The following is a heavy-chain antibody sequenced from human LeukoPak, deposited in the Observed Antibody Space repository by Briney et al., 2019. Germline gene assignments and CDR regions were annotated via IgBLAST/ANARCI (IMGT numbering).Heavy chain of an antibody. Sequence: QAGGSLRLSCVASGFTFSSYCMHWLRRAPGKGLVWVSRINCDGSSTSYADSVKGRFTISRDNAKNTVYLQMNSLRVEDTAVYYCTRDHGDYGNFFGPWGQGTLVTVSS. CDR2: INCDGSST. D-gene: IGHD4-17*01. V-gene: IGHV3-74*01. CDR1: GFTFSSYC. CDR3: TRDHGDYGNFFGP. J-gene: IGHJ5*02.